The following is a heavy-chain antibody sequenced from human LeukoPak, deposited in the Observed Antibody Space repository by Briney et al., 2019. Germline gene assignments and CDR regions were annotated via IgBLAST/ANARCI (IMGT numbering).Heavy chain of an antibody. V-gene: IGHV3-23*01. D-gene: IGHD3-10*01. CDR2: ISDGGGST. CDR1: GFTLRSSG. CDR3: AKDRGSSGSYYTFDY. J-gene: IGHJ4*02. Sequence: GGSLRLSCAASGFTLRSSGMSWVRQAPGKGLEWVSAISDGGGSTFYADSVKGRFTISRDISKNTLYLQMNSLRAEDTAVYYCAKDRGSSGSYYTFDYWGQGTLVSVSS.